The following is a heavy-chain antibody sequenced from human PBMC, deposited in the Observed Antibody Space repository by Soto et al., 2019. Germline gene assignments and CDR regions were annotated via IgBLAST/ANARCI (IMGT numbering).Heavy chain of an antibody. Sequence: GGSLRLSCAASGFTFSSYDMHWVRQATGKGLEWVSAIGTAGDTYYPGSVKGRFTISRENAKNSLYLQMNSLRAGDTAVYYCVRVTSGGKMGGYGMDVWGQGTTVTVSS. CDR3: VRVTSGGKMGGYGMDV. CDR2: IGTAGDT. V-gene: IGHV3-13*01. J-gene: IGHJ6*02. CDR1: GFTFSSYD. D-gene: IGHD2-15*01.